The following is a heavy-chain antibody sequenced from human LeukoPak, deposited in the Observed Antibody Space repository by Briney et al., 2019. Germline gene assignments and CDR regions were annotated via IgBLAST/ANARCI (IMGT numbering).Heavy chain of an antibody. V-gene: IGHV1-24*01. D-gene: IGHD5-12*01. CDR1: GYTLTELS. J-gene: IGHJ3*02. CDR2: FDPEEGET. Sequence: GASVKVSCKVSGYTLTELSMHWVRQAPGKGLEWMGGFDPEEGETIYAQKFQGRVTMTEDTSTDTAYMELSSLRSEDTAVYYCATPRSASGYVGAFDIWGQGTMVTVSS. CDR3: ATPRSASGYVGAFDI.